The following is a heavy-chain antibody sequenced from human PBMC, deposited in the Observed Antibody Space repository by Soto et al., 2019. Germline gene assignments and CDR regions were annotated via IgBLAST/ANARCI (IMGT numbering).Heavy chain of an antibody. CDR1: GFTFSSYW. Sequence: EVQLVESGGGLVQPGGSLRLSCVDSGFTFSSYWMSWVRQAPVKGLEWVGNIKQDGSEENYADSVKGRFTISRDNAKNSMHVQMNSLRVEDTAVYYCARIAASGRGWDVWGQGTTVVVSS. CDR3: ARIAASGRGWDV. CDR2: IKQDGSEE. V-gene: IGHV3-7*01. J-gene: IGHJ6*02. D-gene: IGHD6-13*01.